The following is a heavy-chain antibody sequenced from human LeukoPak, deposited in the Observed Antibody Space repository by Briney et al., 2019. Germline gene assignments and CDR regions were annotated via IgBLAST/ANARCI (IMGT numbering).Heavy chain of an antibody. CDR1: GGTFSSYA. CDR2: IIPIFGTA. Sequence: SGKVSCKASGGTFSSYAISWVRQAPGQGLEWMGGIIPIFGTANYAQKFQGRVTITADKSTSTAYMELSSLRSEDTAVYYCASSLAVAGTGGLDPWGQGTLVTVSS. V-gene: IGHV1-69*06. J-gene: IGHJ5*02. D-gene: IGHD6-19*01. CDR3: ASSLAVAGTGGLDP.